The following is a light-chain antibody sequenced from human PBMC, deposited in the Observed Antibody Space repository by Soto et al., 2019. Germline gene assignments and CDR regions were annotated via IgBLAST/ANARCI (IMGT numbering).Light chain of an antibody. CDR1: QSISTY. CDR2: KAS. V-gene: IGKV1-39*01. CDR3: EQRYSTPQVT. J-gene: IGKJ4*01. Sequence: DIQMTQSPSSLSASVGDRVTITCRASQSISTYLSWYQQKPGKAPNLLIYKASSLEGGVSSRFSGSGSGTEFTLTISSLQPEDFATYYCEQRYSTPQVTFGGGTKVEIK.